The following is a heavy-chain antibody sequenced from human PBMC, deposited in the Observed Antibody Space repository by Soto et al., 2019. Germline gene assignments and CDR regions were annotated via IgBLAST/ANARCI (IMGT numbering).Heavy chain of an antibody. D-gene: IGHD1-26*01. J-gene: IGHJ6*02. V-gene: IGHV3-48*03. CDR1: GFTLSDYE. CDR3: ARVRAGAANGYYGMDV. Sequence: QPGGSLRLSCRASGFTLSDYEMHWVRRAPGKGLEWVSYISTGSSTIYYADSVKGRFTISRDNAKNSLFLEMNSLRPEDTAVYYCARVRAGAANGYYGMDVWGQGTTVTVSS. CDR2: ISTGSSTI.